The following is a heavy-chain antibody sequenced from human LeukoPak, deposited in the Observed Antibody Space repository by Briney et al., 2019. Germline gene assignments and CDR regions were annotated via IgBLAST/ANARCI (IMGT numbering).Heavy chain of an antibody. CDR2: IYYSGST. Sequence: PSETLSLTCTVSGGSISSGGYYWRWLRQHPGKGLEWIGYIYYSGSTYYNPSLKSRVTISVDTSKNQFSLKLSSVTAADTAVYYCASAVVPAAMGLNWFDPWGQGTLVTVSS. J-gene: IGHJ5*02. CDR1: GGSISSGGYY. CDR3: ASAVVPAAMGLNWFDP. V-gene: IGHV4-31*03. D-gene: IGHD2-2*01.